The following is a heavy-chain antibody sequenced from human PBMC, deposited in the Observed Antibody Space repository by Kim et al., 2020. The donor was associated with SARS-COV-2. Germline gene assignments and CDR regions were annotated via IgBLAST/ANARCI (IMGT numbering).Heavy chain of an antibody. CDR1: GFTFSSYG. J-gene: IGHJ6*02. V-gene: IGHV3-30*18. D-gene: IGHD3-10*01. CDR3: AKDFSGGSAEGYYYYGMEV. Sequence: GGSLRLSCAASGFTFSSYGMHWVRQAPGKGLEWVAVISYDGSNKYYADSVKGRFTISRDNSKNTLYLQMNSLRAEDTAVYYCAKDFSGGSAEGYYYYGMEVWGQGTTVTVSS. CDR2: ISYDGSNK.